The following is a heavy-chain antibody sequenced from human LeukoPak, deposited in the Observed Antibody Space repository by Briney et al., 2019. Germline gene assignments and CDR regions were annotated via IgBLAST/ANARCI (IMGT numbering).Heavy chain of an antibody. J-gene: IGHJ3*02. D-gene: IGHD6-19*01. Sequence: GGSLRLSCAASGFTFDDYAMHWVRQAPGKGLEWVSGISWNSGSIGYADSVKGRFTISRDNAKNSLYLQMNSLRAEDTALYYCAKGSSGWYSNDAFDIWGQGTMVTVSS. CDR3: AKGSSGWYSNDAFDI. V-gene: IGHV3-9*01. CDR2: ISWNSGSI. CDR1: GFTFDDYA.